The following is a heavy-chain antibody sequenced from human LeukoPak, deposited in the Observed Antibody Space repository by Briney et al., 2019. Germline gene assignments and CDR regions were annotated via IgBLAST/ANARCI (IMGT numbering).Heavy chain of an antibody. CDR1: GGTFSSHT. J-gene: IGHJ6*02. CDR3: ARIPSGDVDTAMVMYYHYGMDV. V-gene: IGHV1-69*02. D-gene: IGHD5-18*01. CDR2: ITPLFGIV. Sequence: SVKVSCKASGGTFSSHTISWVRQAPEQGLEWMGRITPLFGIVNYAQKFQDRVTITADKSTSTAYMEVSSLRSEDTAVYYCARIPSGDVDTAMVMYYHYGMDVWGQGTTVTVSS.